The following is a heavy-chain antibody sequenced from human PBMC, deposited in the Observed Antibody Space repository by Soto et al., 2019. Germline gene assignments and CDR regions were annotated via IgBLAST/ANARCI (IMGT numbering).Heavy chain of an antibody. D-gene: IGHD1-26*01. V-gene: IGHV3-23*01. Sequence: EVQLLESGGGLVQPGGSLRLSCAASGFTFSSYAMNWVRQAPGKGLEWVSVISGSGGSTYYADSAKGRFTISRDNSKNTLYLQMNSLRAEDTAVYYCARRGSGSYYDYWGQGTLVTVSS. CDR3: ARRGSGSYYDY. J-gene: IGHJ4*02. CDR2: ISGSGGST. CDR1: GFTFSSYA.